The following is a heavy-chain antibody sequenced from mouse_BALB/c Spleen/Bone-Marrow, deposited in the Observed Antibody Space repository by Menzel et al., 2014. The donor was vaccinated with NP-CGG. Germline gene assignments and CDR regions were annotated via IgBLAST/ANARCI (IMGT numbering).Heavy chain of an antibody. V-gene: IGHV1S56*01. CDR3: ARSGDSSGHGFAY. Sequence: VKLVESGPELVKPGALVKISCKASGYTFTSYDINWVKQRPGQGLEWIGWIYPGDGSTKYNEKFKGKATLTADKSSSTAYMQLSSLTSENSAVYFCARSGDSSGHGFAYWGQGTLVTVSA. J-gene: IGHJ3*01. CDR1: GYTFTSYD. CDR2: IYPGDGST. D-gene: IGHD3-2*01.